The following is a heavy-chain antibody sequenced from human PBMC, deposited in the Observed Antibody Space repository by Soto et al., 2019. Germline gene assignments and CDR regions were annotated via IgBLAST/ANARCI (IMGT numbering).Heavy chain of an antibody. Sequence: KESGASVKVSCKASGYTFTSYGISWVRQAPGQGLEWMGWISAYNGNTKYAQKLQGRVTMTTDTSTSTADMELRSLRSDDTAVYYCAREPNYFDYWGQGTLVTVSS. J-gene: IGHJ4*02. CDR2: ISAYNGNT. CDR1: GYTFTSYG. CDR3: AREPNYFDY. V-gene: IGHV1-18*01.